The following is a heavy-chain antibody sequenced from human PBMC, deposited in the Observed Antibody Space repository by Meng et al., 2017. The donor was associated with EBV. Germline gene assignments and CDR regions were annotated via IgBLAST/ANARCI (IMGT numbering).Heavy chain of an antibody. D-gene: IGHD1-26*01. Sequence: QIRLAYAWSMVKRRWDSVRVSLKASRCSFTRFAMIWVRQDPGQRLDWRGWLNAGNDNTEYSQKLQGRVTITRDTSASTAYMELSNLISEDTAVYYCAGAGFRGNYKSIDYWGQGTLVTVSS. CDR3: AGAGFRGNYKSIDY. CDR2: LNAGNDNT. CDR1: RCSFTRFA. J-gene: IGHJ4*02. V-gene: IGHV1-3*01.